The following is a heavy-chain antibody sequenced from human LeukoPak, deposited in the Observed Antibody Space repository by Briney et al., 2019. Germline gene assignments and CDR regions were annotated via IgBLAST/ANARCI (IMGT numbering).Heavy chain of an antibody. Sequence: PGGSLRLSCAASGFTFSSYAMSWVRQAPGKGLEWVSVIYSGGSTYYADSVKGRFTISRDNSKNTLYLQMNSLRAEDTAVYYCARDPTYYDILTGYYISGYFDYWGQGTLVTVSS. D-gene: IGHD3-9*01. V-gene: IGHV3-66*01. CDR2: IYSGGST. J-gene: IGHJ4*02. CDR3: ARDPTYYDILTGYYISGYFDY. CDR1: GFTFSSYA.